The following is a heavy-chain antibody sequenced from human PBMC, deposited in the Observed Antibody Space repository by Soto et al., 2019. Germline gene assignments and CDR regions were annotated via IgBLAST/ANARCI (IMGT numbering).Heavy chain of an antibody. CDR3: ARGDQYDILLRDYAMDV. V-gene: IGHV3-30-3*01. J-gene: IGHJ6*02. Sequence: QVQLVESGGGVVQPGTSLRLSCVASGFTFSKFDMHWIRQTPDKRLQWVAFIAYDGINKYYTGSVKGRFTVSRDNSKSTVSLQMNNLGLEDTATYFCARGDQYDILLRDYAMDVWGRGTTVTISS. D-gene: IGHD2-15*01. CDR2: IAYDGINK. CDR1: GFTFSKFD.